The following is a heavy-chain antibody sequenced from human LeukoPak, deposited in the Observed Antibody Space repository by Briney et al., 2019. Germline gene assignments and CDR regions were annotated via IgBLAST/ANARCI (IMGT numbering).Heavy chain of an antibody. J-gene: IGHJ6*04. CDR2: IYHSGST. CDR3: ARDAVYYGMDV. CDR1: GGSISSGGYS. V-gene: IGHV4-30-2*01. Sequence: SETLSLTCAVSGGSISSGGYSWSWIRQPPGKGLEWIGYIYHSGSTYYNPSLKSRVTISVDRSKNQFSLKLSSVTAADTAVYYCARDAVYYGMDVWGKGTTVTVSS.